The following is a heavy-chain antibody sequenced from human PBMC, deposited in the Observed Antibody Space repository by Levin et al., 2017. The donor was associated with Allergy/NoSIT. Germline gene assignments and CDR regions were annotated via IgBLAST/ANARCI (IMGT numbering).Heavy chain of an antibody. CDR1: GGSISSGGYY. V-gene: IGHV4-31*03. CDR2: IYYSGST. D-gene: IGHD2-2*01. J-gene: IGHJ5*02. Sequence: SETLSLTCTVSGGSISSGGYYWSWIRQHPGKGLEWIGYIYYSGSTYYNPSLKSRVTISVDTSKNQFSLKLSSVTAADTAVYYCAREMRGYGGYCSSTSCRAGYWFDPWGQGTLVTVSS. CDR3: AREMRGYGGYCSSTSCRAGYWFDP.